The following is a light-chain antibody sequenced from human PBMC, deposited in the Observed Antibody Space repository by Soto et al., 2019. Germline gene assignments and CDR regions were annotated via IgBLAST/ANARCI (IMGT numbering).Light chain of an antibody. CDR2: WAS. CDR1: QSVSISY. V-gene: IGKV3-20*01. CDR3: QHYDSSPIT. J-gene: IGKJ5*01. Sequence: ESVLTQSPRTLSLSPRERATLXXRASQSVSISYLAWYQQKPGQPPRVXIYWASSRATGIPDRFSGSGSGTDFTLTISRLEPEDLAVFYCQHYDSSPITFGQGTQVEIK.